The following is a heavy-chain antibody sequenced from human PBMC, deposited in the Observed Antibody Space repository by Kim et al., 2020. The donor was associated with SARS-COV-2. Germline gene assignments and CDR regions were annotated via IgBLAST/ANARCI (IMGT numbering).Heavy chain of an antibody. CDR3: ARGGGKQQLVHQ. V-gene: IGHV3-74*01. Sequence: GGSLRLSCAASGFTFTSYWMHWVRQAPGKGLVWVSLIYNDGITTTYADSVKGRFTISRDNAKNTVYLQMNSLRAEDTAVYYCARGGGKQQLVHQWGQGTL. D-gene: IGHD6-13*01. CDR1: GFTFTSYW. CDR2: IYNDGITT. J-gene: IGHJ4*02.